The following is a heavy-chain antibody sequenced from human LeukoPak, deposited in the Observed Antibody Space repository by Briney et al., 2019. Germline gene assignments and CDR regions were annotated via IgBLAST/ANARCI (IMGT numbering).Heavy chain of an antibody. CDR2: IYYSGST. D-gene: IGHD5-12*01. CDR3: ARDGYSGSDAL. J-gene: IGHJ4*02. Sequence: SETLSPTCTVSGGSISNSNYYWGWIRQPPGKGLEWIGNIYYSGSTYYNPSLKSRITISVDTSQNQFSLKLSSVTAADTAVYYCARDGYSGSDALWGQGTLVTVSS. V-gene: IGHV4-39*07. CDR1: GGSISNSNYY.